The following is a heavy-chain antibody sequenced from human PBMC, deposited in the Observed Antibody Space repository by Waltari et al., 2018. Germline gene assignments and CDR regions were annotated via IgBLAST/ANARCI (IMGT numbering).Heavy chain of an antibody. Sequence: QVQLQESGPGLVKPLETLSLTCTVSGGSMKSYYWSWLRQSPDKGLEWIGYIYVNGATNYNPSLQSRVSISLDTSTYQFSLELSSMTAADTAIYFCARGVYTFDSRWHYDLWGRGTLVTFSS. CDR1: GGSMKSYY. J-gene: IGHJ2*01. CDR3: ARGVYTFDSRWHYDL. D-gene: IGHD3-16*01. V-gene: IGHV4-59*13. CDR2: IYVNGAT.